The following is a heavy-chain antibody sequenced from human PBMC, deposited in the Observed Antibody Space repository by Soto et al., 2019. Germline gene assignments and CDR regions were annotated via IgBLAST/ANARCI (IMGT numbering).Heavy chain of an antibody. Sequence: EVQLVESGGGLIQPGGSLRLSCTASGFTFSRNGMNWVRQAPGKGLEWVSLIYSGGSTYYADSVKGRFTISRDNSKNTLYLQMSSLRAEDTAVYYCATRPLLPGAPWGQGTMVTVSS. D-gene: IGHD3-22*01. CDR2: IYSGGST. V-gene: IGHV3-53*01. CDR1: GFTFSRNG. J-gene: IGHJ3*01. CDR3: ATRPLLPGAP.